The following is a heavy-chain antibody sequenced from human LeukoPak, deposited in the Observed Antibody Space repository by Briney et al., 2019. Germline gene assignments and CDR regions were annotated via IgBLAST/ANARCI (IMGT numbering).Heavy chain of an antibody. V-gene: IGHV3-30*18. CDR3: AKVVTGYANY. J-gene: IGHJ4*02. D-gene: IGHD2-21*02. CDR2: ISYDGSNK. CDR1: GFTFSSYG. Sequence: GSLRLSCAASGFTFSSYGMHWVRQAPGKGLEWVAVISYDGSNKYYADSVKGRFTISRDNSKNTLYLQMNSLRAEDTAVYYCAKVVTGYANYWGQGTLVTVSS.